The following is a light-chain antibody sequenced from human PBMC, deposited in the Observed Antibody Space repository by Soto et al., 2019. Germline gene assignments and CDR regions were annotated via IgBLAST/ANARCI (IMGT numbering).Light chain of an antibody. CDR3: QQRSNWPPSIA. V-gene: IGKV3-11*01. CDR1: QRVSSY. J-gene: IGKJ5*01. CDR2: DAS. Sequence: ELVFTQSPATLSLAPGERATLSCRASQRVSSYLAWYQQKPGQAPRLLIYDASNRATAIPARFRGSGSGTDFALTISSLEPEDFAVYYCQQRSNWPPSIAFGQGTRLEIK.